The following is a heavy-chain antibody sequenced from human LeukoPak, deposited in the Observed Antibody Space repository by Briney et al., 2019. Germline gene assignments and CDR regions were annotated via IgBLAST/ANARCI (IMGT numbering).Heavy chain of an antibody. CDR3: ARHQGYDSSGYYYPRFDY. V-gene: IGHV4-39*01. Sequence: SETLSPTCTVSGGSISSSSYYWGWIRQPPGKGLEWIGSIYYSGSTYYNPSLKSRVTISVDTSKNQFSLKLSSVTAADTAVYYCARHQGYDSSGYYYPRFDYWGQGTLVTVSS. CDR2: IYYSGST. CDR1: GGSISSSSYY. J-gene: IGHJ4*02. D-gene: IGHD3-22*01.